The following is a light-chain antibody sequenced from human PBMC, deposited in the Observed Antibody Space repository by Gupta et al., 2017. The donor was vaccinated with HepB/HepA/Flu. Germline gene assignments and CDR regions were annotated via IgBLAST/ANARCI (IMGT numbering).Light chain of an antibody. Sequence: DIQMTQSPSSLSASVGDRVTITCQASQDISSYLNWYQQKPGKAPKLLIYDASNLETGVPSRFSGSGCGTYFTFTISSLQPEDIATYFCQQYYNIPTITFGQGTQVEIK. V-gene: IGKV1-33*01. CDR3: QQYYNIPTIT. CDR1: QDISSY. CDR2: DAS. J-gene: IGKJ5*01.